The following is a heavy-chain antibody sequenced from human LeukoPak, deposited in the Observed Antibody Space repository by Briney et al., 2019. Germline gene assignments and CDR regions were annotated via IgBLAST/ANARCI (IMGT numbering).Heavy chain of an antibody. J-gene: IGHJ4*02. CDR2: MNPNSGNT. CDR1: GYTFTSYD. CDR3: ARGRKYSYGKAPFDY. V-gene: IGHV1-8*01. D-gene: IGHD5-18*01. Sequence: ASVKVSCKASGYTFTSYDINWVRKGTGQGLEWMGWMNPNSGNTGYAQKFQGRVTMTRNTSISTAYMELSSLRSEDTAVYYCARGRKYSYGKAPFDYWGQGTLVTVSS.